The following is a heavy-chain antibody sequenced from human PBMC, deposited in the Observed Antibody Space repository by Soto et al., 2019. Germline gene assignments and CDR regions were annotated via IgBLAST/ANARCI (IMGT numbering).Heavy chain of an antibody. V-gene: IGHV4-31*03. Sequence: LSLTCTVSGGSISSGGYYWSWIRQHPGKGPEWIGYIYYSGSTYYNPSLKSRVTISVDTSKNQFSLKLSSVTAADTAVYYCARDTVYCSSTSCYTRGYGMDVWGQGTTVTVSS. D-gene: IGHD2-2*02. CDR1: GGSISSGGYY. CDR2: IYYSGST. CDR3: ARDTVYCSSTSCYTRGYGMDV. J-gene: IGHJ6*02.